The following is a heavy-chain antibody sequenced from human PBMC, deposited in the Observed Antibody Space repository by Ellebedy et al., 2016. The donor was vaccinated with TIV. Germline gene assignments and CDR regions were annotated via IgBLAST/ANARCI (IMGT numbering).Heavy chain of an antibody. V-gene: IGHV1-2*02. CDR2: INPNSGGT. Sequence: ASVKVSXKASGYTFTGYYMHWVRQAPGQGLEWMGWINPNSGGTNYAQKFQGRVTMTRDTSISTAYMELSRLRSDDTAVYYCARDRIAVAGTGEFDYWGQGTLVTVSS. D-gene: IGHD6-19*01. CDR3: ARDRIAVAGTGEFDY. J-gene: IGHJ4*02. CDR1: GYTFTGYY.